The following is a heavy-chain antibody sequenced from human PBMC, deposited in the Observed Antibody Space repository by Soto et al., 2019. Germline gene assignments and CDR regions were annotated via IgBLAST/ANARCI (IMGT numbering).Heavy chain of an antibody. CDR2: IYYSGST. CDR3: ARGWLSLYNWFDP. Sequence: QVQLQESGPGLVKPSQTLSLTCTVSGGSISSGGYYWSWIRQHPGKGLEWIGYIYYSGSTYYNPSLKSRVTISVDTSKNQFSLELSSVTAADTAVYYCARGWLSLYNWFDPWGQGTLVTVSS. J-gene: IGHJ5*02. D-gene: IGHD3-22*01. CDR1: GGSISSGGYY. V-gene: IGHV4-31*03.